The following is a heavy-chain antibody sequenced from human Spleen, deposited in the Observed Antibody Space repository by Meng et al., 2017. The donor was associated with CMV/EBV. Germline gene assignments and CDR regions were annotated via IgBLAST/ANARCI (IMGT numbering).Heavy chain of an antibody. CDR3: ACSDYYYGMDV. J-gene: IGHJ6*02. D-gene: IGHD3-10*02. Sequence: GGSLRLSCAASGFTFSSYSMNWVRQAPGKGLEWVSYISSSSSTIYYADSVKGRFTISRDNAKNSLYLQMNSLRAEDTAVYYCACSDYYYGMDVWGQGTTVTVSS. CDR1: GFTFSSYS. CDR2: ISSSSSTI. V-gene: IGHV3-48*04.